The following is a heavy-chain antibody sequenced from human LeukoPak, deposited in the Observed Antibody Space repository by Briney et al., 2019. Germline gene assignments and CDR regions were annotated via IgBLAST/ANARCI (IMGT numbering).Heavy chain of an antibody. CDR2: ISPSSNYI. J-gene: IGHJ4*02. Sequence: NSGGSLRLSCAASGFTLSTYSMNWVRQAPGKGLEWVSSISPSSNYIYYADSVKGRFTISRDNAKTSLYLQMNSLRAEDTAVYYCARDLRHPVGGTSYWGQGTLVTVSS. D-gene: IGHD4-23*01. CDR3: ARDLRHPVGGTSY. V-gene: IGHV3-21*01. CDR1: GFTLSTYS.